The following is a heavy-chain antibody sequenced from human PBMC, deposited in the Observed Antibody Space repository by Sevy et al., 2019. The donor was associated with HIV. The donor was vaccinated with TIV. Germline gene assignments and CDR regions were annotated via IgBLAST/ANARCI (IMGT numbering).Heavy chain of an antibody. V-gene: IGHV3-21*01. D-gene: IGHD1-26*01. CDR1: GFTFSSYS. J-gene: IGHJ4*02. CDR2: ISSSGSYI. CDR3: ARDNGGSYYSHFDY. Sequence: GGSLRLSCAASGFTFSSYSMNWVRQAPGKGLEWVSSISSSGSYIYYADSVKGRFTISRDNAKNSLYLQMNSLRAEDTAVYYCARDNGGSYYSHFDYWGQGTLVTVSS.